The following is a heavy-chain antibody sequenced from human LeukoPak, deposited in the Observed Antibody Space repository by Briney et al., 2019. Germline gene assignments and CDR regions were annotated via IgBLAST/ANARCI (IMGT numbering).Heavy chain of an antibody. D-gene: IGHD1/OR15-1a*01. CDR1: GFTFSSYA. CDR3: AKYGTIRPPYYLDY. CDR2: VFGNDGST. Sequence: GGSLRLSCAASGFTFSSYAMTRVRQAPGKGLEWVSSVFGNDGSTYYADAVEGRFTISRDNSKNTVSLQMNSLRVEDTAVYYCAKYGTIRPPYYLDYWGQGTLVTVSS. V-gene: IGHV3-23*01. J-gene: IGHJ4*02.